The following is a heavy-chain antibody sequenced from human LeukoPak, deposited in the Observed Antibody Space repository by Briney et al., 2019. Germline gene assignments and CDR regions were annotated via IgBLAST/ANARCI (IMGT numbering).Heavy chain of an antibody. CDR1: GGSISSYY. V-gene: IGHV4-59*01. D-gene: IGHD3-9*01. Sequence: SETLSLTCTVSGGSISSYYWSGIRQPPGRGLEWIGYTSYSGSTDYNPSLRSRVTLSVDTSKNQLSLKLSSVTAADTAVYYCGRRTSYDTLTGYTYWYFDLWGRGTLVTVSS. CDR3: GRRTSYDTLTGYTYWYFDL. CDR2: TSYSGST. J-gene: IGHJ2*01.